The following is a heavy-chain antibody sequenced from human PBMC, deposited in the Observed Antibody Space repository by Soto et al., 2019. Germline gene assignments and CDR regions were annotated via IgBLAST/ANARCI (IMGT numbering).Heavy chain of an antibody. J-gene: IGHJ4*02. CDR3: VRHGNGTPFYFDF. CDR1: GYRFINYW. Sequence: EVQLVQSGAEVKKPGESLRLSCQGSGYRFINYWMSWVRQMPGKGLEWVGRIDPSDSYTVYSPSFQGQVTISIDTAINTAFLEWRSLQASDTAMYYCVRHGNGTPFYFDFWGRGTLVPVSS. D-gene: IGHD1-1*01. CDR2: IDPSDSYT. V-gene: IGHV5-10-1*03.